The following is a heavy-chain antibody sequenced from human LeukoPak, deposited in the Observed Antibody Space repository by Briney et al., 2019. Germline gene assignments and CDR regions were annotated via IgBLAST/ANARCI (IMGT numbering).Heavy chain of an antibody. V-gene: IGHV4-30-2*01. CDR1: GGSISSGGYS. CDR2: IYHSGST. CDR3: ARGPTYYYDSSGYDY. Sequence: PSETLSLTCAVSGGSISSGGYSWSWIRQPPGKGLEWIGYIYHSGSTYYNPSLKSRVTISVDRSKNQFSLKLSSVTAADTAVHYCARGPTYYYDSSGYDYWGQGTLVTVSS. J-gene: IGHJ4*02. D-gene: IGHD3-22*01.